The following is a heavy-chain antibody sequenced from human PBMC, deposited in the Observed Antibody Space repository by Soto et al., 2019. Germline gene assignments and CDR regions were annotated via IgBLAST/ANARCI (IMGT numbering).Heavy chain of an antibody. Sequence: EVQLVESGGDLVQPGGSLRLSCAASGFTFSTYWMHWVRQTPGKGLVWVSRINSDGSSTTYADSVKGRFTISRDNAKNTLYRQMNSLRAEDTAVYYCTRGGIAVPGTPRDHWGQGTLVTVSS. J-gene: IGHJ4*02. CDR3: TRGGIAVPGTPRDH. D-gene: IGHD6-19*01. CDR1: GFTFSTYW. CDR2: INSDGSST. V-gene: IGHV3-74*03.